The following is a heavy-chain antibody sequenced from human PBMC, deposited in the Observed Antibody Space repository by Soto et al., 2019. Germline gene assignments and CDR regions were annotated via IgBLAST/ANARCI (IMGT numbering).Heavy chain of an antibody. D-gene: IGHD1-7*01. CDR3: ATRTNHNWNYGVFDY. CDR1: GGSISSYY. CDR2: IYYSGST. J-gene: IGHJ4*02. V-gene: IGHV4-59*08. Sequence: SETLSLTCTVSGGSISSYYWSWIRQPPGKGLEWIGYIYYSGSTNYNPSLKSRVTISVDTSKNQFSLKLSSVTAADTAVYYCATRTNHNWNYGVFDYWGQGTLVTVSS.